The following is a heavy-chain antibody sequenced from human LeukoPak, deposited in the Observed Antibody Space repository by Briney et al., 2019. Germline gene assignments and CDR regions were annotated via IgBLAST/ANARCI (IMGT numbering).Heavy chain of an antibody. J-gene: IGHJ4*02. Sequence: GGSPRLSCAVSGFTFSRSSLNWVRQAPGKGLGWVSYISSSGSTKHYADSVKGRFTISRDNAKNSLFLQMNSLRVEDTAVYYCAVDGFWGQGTLVTVSS. CDR3: AVDGF. CDR2: ISSSGSTK. V-gene: IGHV3-48*01. CDR1: GFTFSRSS. D-gene: IGHD6-25*01.